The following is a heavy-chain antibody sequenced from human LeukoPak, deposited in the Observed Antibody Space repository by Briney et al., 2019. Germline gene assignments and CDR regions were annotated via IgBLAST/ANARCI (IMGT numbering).Heavy chain of an antibody. D-gene: IGHD5-18*01. Sequence: GGSLRLSCEVFGLNYNDAWMSWVRQAPGKGLEWVSVIYSGGSTYYADSVKGRFTISRDNSKNTLYLQMDTLRAEDTAVYYCARVDTAVVGYYYGMDVWGQGTTVTVSS. CDR2: IYSGGST. CDR3: ARVDTAVVGYYYGMDV. CDR1: GLNYNDAW. J-gene: IGHJ6*02. V-gene: IGHV3-53*01.